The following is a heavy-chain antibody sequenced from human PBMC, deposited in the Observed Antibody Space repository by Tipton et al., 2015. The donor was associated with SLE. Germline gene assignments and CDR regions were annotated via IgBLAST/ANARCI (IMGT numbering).Heavy chain of an antibody. CDR3: ARAGSIVGADAFDI. CDR2: IYDSGNS. J-gene: IGHJ3*02. V-gene: IGHV4-59*01. D-gene: IGHD1-26*01. Sequence: PGLVKPSETLSLTCTVSGGSFSGYYWSWIRQPPGKGLEWIGFIYDSGNSDYNPSLKSRVTIALDTSKKQISLRLSSVTAADTAVYYCARAGSIVGADAFDIWGQGTMVTVSS. CDR1: GGSFSGYY.